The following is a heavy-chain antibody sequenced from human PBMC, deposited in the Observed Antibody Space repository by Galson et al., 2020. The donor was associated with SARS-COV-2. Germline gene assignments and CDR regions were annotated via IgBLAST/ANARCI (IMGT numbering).Heavy chain of an antibody. CDR3: ATRMPDDYYLGVFDW. Sequence: GESLKISCAASGFTFSSYGVHWVRQAPGKGLEWVAFISYDGTYKYYADSVKGRFTISRDNSNNTLDLQMNSLRAEDTAVYYCATRMPDDYYLGVFDWWGQGTVVTVSS. V-gene: IGHV3-30*03. D-gene: IGHD1-26*01. CDR2: ISYDGTYK. CDR1: GFTFSSYG. J-gene: IGHJ4*02.